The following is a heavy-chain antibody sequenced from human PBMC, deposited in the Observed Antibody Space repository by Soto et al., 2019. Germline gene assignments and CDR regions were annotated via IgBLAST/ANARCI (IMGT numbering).Heavy chain of an antibody. Sequence: ASVKVSCKASGYTFTSYGISWVRQAPGQGLEWMGWISAYNGNTNYAQKLQGRVTMTTDTSTSTAYMELRSLRSDDTAVYYCARTVVVPAAMDYGAFDIWGQGTMVTVSS. CDR1: GYTFTSYG. V-gene: IGHV1-18*01. CDR2: ISAYNGNT. D-gene: IGHD2-2*01. CDR3: ARTVVVPAAMDYGAFDI. J-gene: IGHJ3*02.